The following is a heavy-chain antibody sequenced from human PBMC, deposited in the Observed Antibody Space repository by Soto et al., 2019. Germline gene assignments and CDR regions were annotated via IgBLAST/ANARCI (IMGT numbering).Heavy chain of an antibody. CDR2: ISGSGGSS. V-gene: IGHV3-23*01. Sequence: EVQLLESGGALEHPGGSLRLSCAASGFAFSTYAMTWVRQAPGKGLERVSVISGSGGSSYYAASVKGRFTISRDNSKNTVYLQMNGLRAEDTALYFCAKVNKRAAAGRYEYYKYGMDVWGQGTTVTVSS. CDR3: AKVNKRAAAGRYEYYKYGMDV. J-gene: IGHJ6*02. CDR1: GFAFSTYA. D-gene: IGHD6-13*01.